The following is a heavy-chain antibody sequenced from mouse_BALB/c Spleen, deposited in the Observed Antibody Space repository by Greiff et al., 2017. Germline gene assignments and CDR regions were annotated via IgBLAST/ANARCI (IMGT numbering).Heavy chain of an antibody. CDR3: AREGYGNYWYFDV. V-gene: IGHV2-9*02. J-gene: IGHJ1*01. D-gene: IGHD2-10*02. CDR2: IWAGGST. CDR1: GFSLTSYG. Sequence: QVQLKESGPGLVAPSQSLSITCTVSGFSLTSYGVHWVRQPPGKGLEWLGVIWAGGSTNYNSALMSRLSISKDNSKSQVFLKMNSLQTDDTAMYYCAREGYGNYWYFDVWGAGTTVTVSS.